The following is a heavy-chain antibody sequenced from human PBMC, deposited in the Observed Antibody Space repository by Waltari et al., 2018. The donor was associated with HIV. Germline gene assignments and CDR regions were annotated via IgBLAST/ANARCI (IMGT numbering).Heavy chain of an antibody. CDR2: INWNGGST. D-gene: IGHD3-10*01. V-gene: IGHV3-20*04. CDR1: GLTLDDYG. Sequence: EVQLVEAGGGVVRPGGSLRPSRAASGLTLDDYGMSWVPQAPGKGREWVSGINWNGGSTGYADSVKGRFSISRDNAKNSLYLQMNSLRAEDTALYYCARDYGSGSYYNYWGQGTLVTVSS. J-gene: IGHJ4*02. CDR3: ARDYGSGSYYNY.